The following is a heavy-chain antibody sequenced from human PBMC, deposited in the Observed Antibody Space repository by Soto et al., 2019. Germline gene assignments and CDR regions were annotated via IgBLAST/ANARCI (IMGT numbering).Heavy chain of an antibody. Sequence: SETLSLTCAVYGGSFSGYYWSWIRQPPGKGLEWIGEINHSGSTNYNPSLKSRVTISVDTSKNQFSLKLSSVTAAVTAVYYCARGPTSWPKYYYYYMDVWGKGTTVTVSS. V-gene: IGHV4-34*01. CDR2: INHSGST. CDR1: GGSFSGYY. CDR3: ARGPTSWPKYYYYYMDV. D-gene: IGHD2-2*01. J-gene: IGHJ6*03.